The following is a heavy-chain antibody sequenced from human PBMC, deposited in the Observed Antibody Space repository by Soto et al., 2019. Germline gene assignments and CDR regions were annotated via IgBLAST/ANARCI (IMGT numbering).Heavy chain of an antibody. CDR3: ARGTTTGRYFQH. V-gene: IGHV3-64*01. CDR1: GFTFSSYA. J-gene: IGHJ1*01. Sequence: GGSLRLSCAASGFTFSSYAMHWVRQAPGKGLEYVSAISSNGGSTYYANSVKGRFTISRDNSKNTLYLQMGSLTAEDMAVYYCARGTTTGRYFQHWGQGTLVTVSS. CDR2: ISSNGGST. D-gene: IGHD1-1*01.